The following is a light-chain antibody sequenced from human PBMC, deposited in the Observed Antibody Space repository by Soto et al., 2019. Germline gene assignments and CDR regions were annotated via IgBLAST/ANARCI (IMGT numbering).Light chain of an antibody. V-gene: IGLV2-14*01. CDR1: SSDVGGYKF. CDR3: SSYTSGRHYV. CDR2: DVS. J-gene: IGLJ1*01. Sequence: QSALTQPASVSGSPGQSITISCTGTSSDVGGYKFVSWYQQHPGKAPKFIIYDVSIRPSGVSNRFSGSKSGNTASLTISGLQAEDEADYYCSSYTSGRHYVFGPGTKLTVL.